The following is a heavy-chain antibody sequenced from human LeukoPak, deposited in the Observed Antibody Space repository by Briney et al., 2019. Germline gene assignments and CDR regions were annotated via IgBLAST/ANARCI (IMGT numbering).Heavy chain of an antibody. V-gene: IGHV3-23*01. Sequence: TGGSLRLSCAASGFTFSSHAMNWVRQVPGKGLVWVSTISADGDGPHYADSVKGRFTTSRDNSKNTLFLQMNSLRDGDTAVYFCARTFNGFDPTFDYWGQGTLVTVSS. CDR1: GFTFSSHA. D-gene: IGHD6-25*01. J-gene: IGHJ4*02. CDR2: ISADGDGP. CDR3: ARTFNGFDPTFDY.